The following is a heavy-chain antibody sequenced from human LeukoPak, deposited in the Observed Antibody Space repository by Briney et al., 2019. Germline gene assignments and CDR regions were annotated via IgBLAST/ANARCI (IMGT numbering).Heavy chain of an antibody. CDR3: ARAVVVARGLMAYFDY. Sequence: SVKVSCKASGGTFSFYAINWVRQAPGQGLEWMGRIVPIPGMANYAQKFQGRVTITADSSTSTAYMEVSSLRSEDTAVYYCARAVVVARGLMAYFDYWGQGTLVTVSS. CDR1: GGTFSFYA. CDR2: IVPIPGMA. V-gene: IGHV1-69*04. D-gene: IGHD3-10*01. J-gene: IGHJ4*02.